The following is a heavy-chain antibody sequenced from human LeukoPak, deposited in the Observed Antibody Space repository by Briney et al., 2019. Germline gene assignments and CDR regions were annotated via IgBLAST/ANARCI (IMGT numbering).Heavy chain of an antibody. J-gene: IGHJ6*03. Sequence: GGSLRLSCAASGFTVSSNYMSWVRQAPGKGLEWVSVIYSGGSRYYADSVKGRFTISRDTSKNTLSLQMSSLSPEDTGIYYCAKDARGVGFLYYSYMDVWGKGSTVTISS. CDR1: GFTVSSNY. V-gene: IGHV3-53*05. CDR2: IYSGGSR. CDR3: AKDARGVGFLYYSYMDV. D-gene: IGHD3-10*01.